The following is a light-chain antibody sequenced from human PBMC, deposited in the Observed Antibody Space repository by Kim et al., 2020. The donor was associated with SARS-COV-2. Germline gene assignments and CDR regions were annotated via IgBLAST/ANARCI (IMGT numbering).Light chain of an antibody. CDR3: QVWDSSSDHPGVV. Sequence: GKTASITCGGNNIGSKSVHWYQQKPGQAPVLVIYYDSDRPSGIPERFSGSNSGNTATLTISRVEAGDEADYYCQVWDSSSDHPGVVFGGGTQLTVL. CDR2: YDS. V-gene: IGLV3-21*04. J-gene: IGLJ2*01. CDR1: NIGSKS.